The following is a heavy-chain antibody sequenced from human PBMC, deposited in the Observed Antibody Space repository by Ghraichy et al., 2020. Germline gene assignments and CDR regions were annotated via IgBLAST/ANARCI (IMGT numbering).Heavy chain of an antibody. Sequence: SETLSLTCTVSGGSISSSSYYWGWIRQPPGKGLEWIGSIYYSGSTYYNPSLKSRVTISVDTSKNQFSLKLSSVTAADTAVYYCARTRITMIVVVGLFDYWGQGTLVTVSS. CDR1: GGSISSSSYY. CDR3: ARTRITMIVVVGLFDY. CDR2: IYYSGST. J-gene: IGHJ4*02. V-gene: IGHV4-39*01. D-gene: IGHD3-22*01.